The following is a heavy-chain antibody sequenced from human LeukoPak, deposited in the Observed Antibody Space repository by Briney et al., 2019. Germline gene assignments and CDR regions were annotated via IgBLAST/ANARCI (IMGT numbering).Heavy chain of an antibody. V-gene: IGHV4-59*08. J-gene: IGHJ6*02. D-gene: IGHD5-24*01. CDR3: ARMAAIGAMDV. CDR2: IYYSGNT. CDR1: GASLISYY. Sequence: SETLSLTCTVSGASLISYYWSWIRQPPGKELEWIGYIYYSGNTNYNPSLESRVTISIDTSKNQFSLKLTSVNAADTTVYYCARMAAIGAMDVWGQGTTVTVSS.